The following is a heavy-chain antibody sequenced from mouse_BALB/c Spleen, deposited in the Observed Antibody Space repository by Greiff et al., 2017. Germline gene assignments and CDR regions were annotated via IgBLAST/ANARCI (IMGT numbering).Heavy chain of an antibody. Sequence: VQLQQSGAELVKPGASVKLSCTASGFNIKDTYMHWVQQRPEQGLEWIGRIDPANGNTKYDPKFQGKATITADTSSNTAYLQLSSLTAEDTAVYYCASSCDYYAMDYWGQGTSVTVSS. V-gene: IGHV14-3*02. CDR3: ASSCDYYAMDY. J-gene: IGHJ4*01. CDR2: IDPANGNT. CDR1: GFNIKDTY.